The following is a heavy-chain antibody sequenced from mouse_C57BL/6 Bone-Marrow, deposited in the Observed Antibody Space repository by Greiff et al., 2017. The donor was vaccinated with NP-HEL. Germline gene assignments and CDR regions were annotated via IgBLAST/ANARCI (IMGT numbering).Heavy chain of an antibody. D-gene: IGHD4-1*01. CDR3: ARELGPFFDY. CDR2: IDPSDSYT. J-gene: IGHJ2*01. Sequence: VQLQQPGAELVMPGASVKLPCKASGYTFTSYWMHWVKQRPGQGLEWIGEIDPSDSYTNYNQKFKGKSTLTVDKSSSTAYMQLSSLTSEDSAVYYCARELGPFFDYWGQGTTLTVSS. CDR1: GYTFTSYW. V-gene: IGHV1-69*01.